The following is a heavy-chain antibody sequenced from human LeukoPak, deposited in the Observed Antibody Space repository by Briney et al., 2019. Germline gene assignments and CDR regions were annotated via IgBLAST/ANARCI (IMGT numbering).Heavy chain of an antibody. V-gene: IGHV3-13*01. CDR3: ASSPAYSSSWYAIDN. Sequence: PGGFLRLSCAASGFTFTNYDMHWVRQAAGKGLEWVSAIGTAGDTYYPGSAKGRFTISRENAKNSLYLQMNSLSAGDTAVYYCASSPAYSSSWYAIDNWGQGTLVTVSS. D-gene: IGHD6-13*01. J-gene: IGHJ4*02. CDR2: IGTAGDT. CDR1: GFTFTNYD.